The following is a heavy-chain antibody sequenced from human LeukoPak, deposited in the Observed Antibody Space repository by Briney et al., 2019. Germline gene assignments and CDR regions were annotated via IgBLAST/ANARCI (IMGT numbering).Heavy chain of an antibody. D-gene: IGHD2-2*01. Sequence: SETLSPTCTVSGGSISSYYWSWIRQPAGKGLEWIGRIYTSGSTNYNPSLKSRVTMSVDTSKNQFSLKLSSVTAADTAVYYCAREAPVVPLFLLDVWGKGTTVTVSS. CDR1: GGSISSYY. J-gene: IGHJ6*04. CDR3: AREAPVVPLFLLDV. CDR2: IYTSGST. V-gene: IGHV4-4*07.